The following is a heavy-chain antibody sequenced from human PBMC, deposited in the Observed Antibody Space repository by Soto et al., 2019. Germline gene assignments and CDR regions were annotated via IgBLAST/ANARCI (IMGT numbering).Heavy chain of an antibody. J-gene: IGHJ4*02. CDR2: IWYDGSNK. V-gene: IGHV3-33*01. CDR3: ASGEYYDILTGYGY. Sequence: GGSLRLSCAASGFTFSSYGMHWVRQAPGKGLEWVAVIWYDGSNKYYADSVKGRFTISRDNSKNTLYLQMNSLRAEDTAVYYCASGEYYDILTGYGYWGQGTLVTVSS. D-gene: IGHD3-9*01. CDR1: GFTFSSYG.